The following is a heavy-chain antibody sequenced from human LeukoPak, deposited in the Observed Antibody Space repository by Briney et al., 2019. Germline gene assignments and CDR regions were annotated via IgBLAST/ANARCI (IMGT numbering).Heavy chain of an antibody. Sequence: GGSLRLSCTVSGFTFDDYAMHWARHTPGKGLEWVAGITWNRDNIGYGDSVKGRFTISRDNVKNVLYLQMNSLRPEDTALYCCAKDLSSAITSALVLDVWGQGTTVTVS. D-gene: IGHD3-22*01. CDR1: GFTFDDYA. CDR3: AKDLSSAITSALVLDV. CDR2: ITWNRDNI. V-gene: IGHV3-9*01. J-gene: IGHJ6*02.